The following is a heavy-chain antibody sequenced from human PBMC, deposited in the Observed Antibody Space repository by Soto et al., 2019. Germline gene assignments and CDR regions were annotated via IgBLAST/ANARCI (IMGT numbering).Heavy chain of an antibody. Sequence: GGSLRLSCAASGFTFSSYAMHWVRQAPGKGLEWVAVISYDGSNKYYADSVKGRFTISRDNSKNTLYLQMNSLRAEDTAVYYCARTQSGYYDSSGYDPYGMDVWGQGTTVTVSS. CDR1: GFTFSSYA. D-gene: IGHD3-22*01. V-gene: IGHV3-30-3*01. J-gene: IGHJ6*02. CDR3: ARTQSGYYDSSGYDPYGMDV. CDR2: ISYDGSNK.